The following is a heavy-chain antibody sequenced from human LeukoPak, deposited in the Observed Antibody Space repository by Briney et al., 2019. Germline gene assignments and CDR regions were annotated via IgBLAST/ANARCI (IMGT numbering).Heavy chain of an antibody. CDR2: IYYSGST. CDR1: GGSISSGGYY. Sequence: SETLSLTCTVSGGSISSGGYYWSWIRQHPGKGLEWIGYIYYSGSTNYNPSLKSRVTISVDTSKNQFSLKLSSVTAADTAVYYCARGYVVRGYFDYWGQGVLVTVSS. D-gene: IGHD3-10*01. V-gene: IGHV4-61*08. J-gene: IGHJ4*02. CDR3: ARGYVVRGYFDY.